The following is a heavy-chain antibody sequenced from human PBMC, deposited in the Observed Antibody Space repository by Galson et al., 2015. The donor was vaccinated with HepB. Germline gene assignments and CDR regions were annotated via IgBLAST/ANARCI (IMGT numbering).Heavy chain of an antibody. V-gene: IGHV4-39*01. J-gene: IGHJ4*02. CDR3: ASGRRDGYRYFDY. D-gene: IGHD5-24*01. CDR1: GGSISSSNYY. Sequence: ETLSLTCTVSGGSISSSNYYWGWIRQPPGKGPEWIGSNFYSGSTYYNPSLKGRVTISVETSKNQLSLKVNSVTAADTAFYYCASGRRDGYRYFDYWGQGTLVTVS. CDR2: NFYSGST.